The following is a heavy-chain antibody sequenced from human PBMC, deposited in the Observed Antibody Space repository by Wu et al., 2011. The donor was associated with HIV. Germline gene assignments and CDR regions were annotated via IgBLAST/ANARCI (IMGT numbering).Heavy chain of an antibody. J-gene: IGHJ6*03. CDR1: GYTFDNYG. CDR3: ARDANIHYDTLTEYYKSYHYMDV. D-gene: IGHD3-9*01. CDR2: VSGYNGDT. Sequence: QVQLVQSGAEVKMPGASVKVSCKASGYTFDNYGITWVRQAPGQGLEWMGWVSGYNGDTNYPRWLQGRVTMTTDTSTSTVYMEMRGLRSDDTAVYYCARDANIHYDTLTEYYKSYHYMDVWGERDHGHRLL. V-gene: IGHV1-18*01.